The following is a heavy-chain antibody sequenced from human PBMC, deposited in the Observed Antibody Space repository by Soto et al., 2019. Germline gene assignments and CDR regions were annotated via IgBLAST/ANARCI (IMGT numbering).Heavy chain of an antibody. J-gene: IGHJ4*02. CDR1: GYSFTSYG. V-gene: IGHV1-18*01. D-gene: IGHD3-22*01. CDR3: ARDRLRGYDSSGFYS. CDR2: ISAYNGNT. Sequence: ASVKVSCKASGYSFTSYGISWGRQAPGQGLEWMGWISAYNGNTNFAQKFEDRVTMTTATSTNTVFLELRSLKSDDTAIYYCARDRLRGYDSSGFYSWGQGTMVTVSS.